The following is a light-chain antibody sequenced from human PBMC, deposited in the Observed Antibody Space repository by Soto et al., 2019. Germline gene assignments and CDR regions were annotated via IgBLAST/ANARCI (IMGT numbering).Light chain of an antibody. CDR1: SSDVGRYNY. J-gene: IGLJ2*01. Sequence: QSALTQPPSASGSPGQSVTISCTGTSSDVGRYNYVSWYQQHPGKAPKLMIYEVTKRPSRVPDRFSGSKSGNTASLTVSGLQAEDEADYYCSSYAGSNNLFGGGTKLTVL. CDR3: SSYAGSNNL. V-gene: IGLV2-8*01. CDR2: EVT.